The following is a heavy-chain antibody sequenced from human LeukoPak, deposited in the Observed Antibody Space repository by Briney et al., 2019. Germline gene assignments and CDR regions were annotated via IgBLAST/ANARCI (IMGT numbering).Heavy chain of an antibody. CDR1: GGSISSGGYY. CDR3: ARALYYDFWSGYYPDDAFDI. D-gene: IGHD3-3*01. J-gene: IGHJ3*02. V-gene: IGHV4-31*03. CDR2: IYYSGST. Sequence: SETLSLTCTVSGGSISSGGYYWSWIRQHPGKGLEWIGYIYYSGSTYYNPSLKSRVTISVDTSKNQFSLKLSSVTAADTAVYYCARALYYDFWSGYYPDDAFDIWGRGTMVTVSS.